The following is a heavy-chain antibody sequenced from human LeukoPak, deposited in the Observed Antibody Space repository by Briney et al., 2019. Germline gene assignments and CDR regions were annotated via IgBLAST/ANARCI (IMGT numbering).Heavy chain of an antibody. J-gene: IGHJ4*02. CDR2: IKGKPDGETT. CDR3: GDQGGSAALRY. Sequence: GRSLRLFCAASGVTVSRAWTTWVRQAPGKGLEWVGRIKGKPDGETTDYAAPVKGRFTISRADSINTLYLHMSSLKTEDTAVYYWGDQGGSAALRYWGQGTLVTVSS. D-gene: IGHD1-26*01. CDR1: GVTVSRAW. V-gene: IGHV3-15*01.